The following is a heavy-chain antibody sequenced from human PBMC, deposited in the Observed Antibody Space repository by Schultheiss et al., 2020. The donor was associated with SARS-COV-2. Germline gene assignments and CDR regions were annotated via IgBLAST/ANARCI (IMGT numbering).Heavy chain of an antibody. CDR3: ARDPSPYYDFWIGQFDY. V-gene: IGHV3-23*01. CDR1: GFSFSSYW. J-gene: IGHJ4*02. D-gene: IGHD3-3*01. CDR2: ISGSGGST. Sequence: GGSLRLSCAASGFSFSSYWMHWVRQAPGKGLEWVSAISGSGGSTYYEDSVKGRFTISRDNSKNTLYLQMNSLRAEDTAVYYCARDPSPYYDFWIGQFDYWGQGTLVTVSS.